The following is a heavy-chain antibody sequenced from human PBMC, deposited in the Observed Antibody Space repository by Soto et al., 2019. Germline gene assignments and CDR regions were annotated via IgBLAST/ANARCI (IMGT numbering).Heavy chain of an antibody. D-gene: IGHD3-10*01. J-gene: IGHJ5*02. Sequence: ASVKVSCKASGYIFTTYAIHWVRQAPGQSLKWMGWINAASGNTKYSPDFQGRVTFTRDTSATTAYWELSSLTSEDTAVYYCARVAPCGTSGSYYIQHYDTWGQGTMVAVSS. V-gene: IGHV1-3*01. CDR1: GYIFTTYA. CDR3: ARVAPCGTSGSYYIQHYDT. CDR2: INAASGNT.